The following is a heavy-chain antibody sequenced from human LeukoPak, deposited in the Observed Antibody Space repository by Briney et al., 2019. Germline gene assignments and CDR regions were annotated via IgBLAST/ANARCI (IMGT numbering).Heavy chain of an antibody. J-gene: IGHJ4*02. CDR1: GYTFTGYY. Sequence: GASVKVSCKASGYTFTGYYMHWVRQAPGQGLEWMGWINPNSGGTNYAQKFQGRVTMTRDTSISTAYMELSRLRSDDTAVYYCARVRRVWGSYGFDYWGQGTLVTVSS. V-gene: IGHV1-2*02. CDR3: ARVRRVWGSYGFDY. D-gene: IGHD3-16*01. CDR2: INPNSGGT.